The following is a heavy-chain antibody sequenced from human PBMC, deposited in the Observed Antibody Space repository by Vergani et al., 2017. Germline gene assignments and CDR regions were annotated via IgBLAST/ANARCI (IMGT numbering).Heavy chain of an antibody. CDR2: ISWNSGSI. D-gene: IGHD3-10*01. V-gene: IGHV3-9*01. Sequence: EVQLVESGGGLVQPGRSLRLSCAASGFTFDDYAMHWVRKAQGKGLEWVSGISWNSGSIGYADSVKDRFTISRENAKTSLYLKRNSLRAEDTVLYYCAKVRITMVRGVIITGGFDYWGQGTLVTVSS. CDR3: AKVRITMVRGVIITGGFDY. CDR1: GFTFDDYA. J-gene: IGHJ4*02.